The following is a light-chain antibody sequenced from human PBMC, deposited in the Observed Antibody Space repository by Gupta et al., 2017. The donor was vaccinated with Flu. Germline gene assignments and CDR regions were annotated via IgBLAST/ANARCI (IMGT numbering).Light chain of an antibody. J-gene: IGKJ1*01. CDR3: QQKDNTLWT. V-gene: IGKV1-39*01. Sequence: DIQMTQSPSSLSASVGDRVTITCRASQSINNYLNWYQQKPGKVPQLLIYAASSLQSGVSSRFSGSGSGTDFTLTVSRRQPEDFATYYCQQKDNTLWTFGQGTXVEIK. CDR1: QSINNY. CDR2: AAS.